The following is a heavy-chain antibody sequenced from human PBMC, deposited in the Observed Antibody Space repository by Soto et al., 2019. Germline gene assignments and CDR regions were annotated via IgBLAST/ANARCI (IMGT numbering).Heavy chain of an antibody. J-gene: IGHJ6*02. CDR1: GFTFSSYA. D-gene: IGHD5-12*01. Sequence: GGSLRLSCAASGFTFSSYAMHWVRQAPGNGLEWVAVISYDGSNKYYADSVKGRFTISRDNSKNTLYLQMNSLRAEDTAVYYCAREQNSGYDYYYYGMDVWGQGTTVTVSS. CDR3: AREQNSGYDYYYYGMDV. V-gene: IGHV3-30*04. CDR2: ISYDGSNK.